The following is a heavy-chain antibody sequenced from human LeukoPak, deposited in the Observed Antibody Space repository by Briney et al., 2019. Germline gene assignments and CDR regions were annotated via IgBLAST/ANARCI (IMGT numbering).Heavy chain of an antibody. Sequence: PGGCLRLSCIASGFTLSTSWMSWVRQAPGKGLEWVANINQDSSEKLYVDSVKGRFTISRDNSKNTLYLQMNSLRAEDTAVYYCAKERAVAGTNPIDYWGQGTLVTVSS. CDR2: INQDSSEK. CDR1: GFTLSTSW. D-gene: IGHD6-19*01. CDR3: AKERAVAGTNPIDY. J-gene: IGHJ4*02. V-gene: IGHV3-7*03.